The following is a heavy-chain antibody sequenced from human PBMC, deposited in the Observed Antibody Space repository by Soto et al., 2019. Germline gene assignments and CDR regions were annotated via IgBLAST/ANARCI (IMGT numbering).Heavy chain of an antibody. J-gene: IGHJ5*02. CDR3: ARLYSSRWYGWFDP. V-gene: IGHV4-39*01. CDR2: IYYSGST. D-gene: IGHD6-13*01. Sequence: SETLSLTCTVSGGSISSSSYYWGWIRQPPGKGLEWIGSIYYSGSTYYNPSLKSRVTISVDTSKNQFSLKLSSVTAADTAVYYCARLYSSRWYGWFDPWGQGTLVTVSS. CDR1: GGSISSSSYY.